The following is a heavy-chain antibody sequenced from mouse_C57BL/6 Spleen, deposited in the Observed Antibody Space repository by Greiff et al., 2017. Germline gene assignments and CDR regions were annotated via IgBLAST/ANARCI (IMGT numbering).Heavy chain of an antibody. J-gene: IGHJ4*01. CDR1: GYSFTGYY. D-gene: IGHD1-1*01. Sequence: VQLQQSGPELVKPGASVKISCKASGYSFTGYYMNWVKQSPEKSLEWIGEINPSTGGTTYNQKFKAKATLTVDKSSSTAYMQLKSLTSEDSAVXYCARNVITTVPATGAMDYWGHGTSVTVSS. CDR2: INPSTGGT. V-gene: IGHV1-42*01. CDR3: ARNVITTVPATGAMDY.